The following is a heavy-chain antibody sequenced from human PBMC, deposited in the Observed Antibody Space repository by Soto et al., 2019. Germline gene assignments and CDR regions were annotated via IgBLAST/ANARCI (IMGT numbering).Heavy chain of an antibody. CDR2: ITPTGGGRT. V-gene: IGHV1-46*01. CDR1: GSTFPNYY. Sequence: GASVKVSCKASGSTFPNYYMHWVRQAPGQGLEWLGIITPTGGGRTKYSQKFQGRVTMTRDTSTSTVYMELSSLRSEDTAVYYCARGGYFDSSNYLAYWGLGTLVTVSS. CDR3: ARGGYFDSSNYLAY. D-gene: IGHD3-22*01. J-gene: IGHJ4*02.